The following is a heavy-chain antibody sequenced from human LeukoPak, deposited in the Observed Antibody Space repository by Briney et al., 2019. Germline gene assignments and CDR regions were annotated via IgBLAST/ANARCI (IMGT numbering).Heavy chain of an antibody. Sequence: PGGSLRLSCAASGFTVSSNYMSWVRQAPGKGLEWVSVIYSGGSTYYADSVKGRFTISRDNSKNTLYLQMNSLRAEDTAAYYCARDIGKQWLEYYYGMDVWGQGTTVTVSS. CDR3: ARDIGKQWLEYYYGMDV. J-gene: IGHJ6*02. V-gene: IGHV3-53*01. CDR2: IYSGGST. CDR1: GFTVSSNY. D-gene: IGHD6-19*01.